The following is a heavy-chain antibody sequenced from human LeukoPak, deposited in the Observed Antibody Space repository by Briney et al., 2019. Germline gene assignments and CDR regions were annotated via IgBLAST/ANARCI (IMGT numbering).Heavy chain of an antibody. CDR1: GGSISSYY. J-gene: IGHJ5*02. CDR2: IYYSGST. CDR3: ARENPIAAAGWFDP. Sequence: SETLSLTCTASGGSISSYYWSWIRQPPGKGLEWIGYIYYSGSTNYNPSLKSRVTISVDTSTNQFSLRLSSVTAADTAVYYCARENPIAAAGWFDPWGQGTLVTVSS. V-gene: IGHV4-59*01. D-gene: IGHD6-13*01.